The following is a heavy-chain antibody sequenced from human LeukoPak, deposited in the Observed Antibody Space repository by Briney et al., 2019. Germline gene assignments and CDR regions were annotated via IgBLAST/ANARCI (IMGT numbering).Heavy chain of an antibody. V-gene: IGHV4-34*01. CDR2: IYHSGST. CDR3: ARIMLRYFDWPISPVYYYYYGMDV. Sequence: SETLSLTCAVYGGSFSGYYWSWIRQPPGKGLEWIGEIYHSGSTNYNPSLKSRVTISVDTSKNQFSLKLSSVTAADTAVYYCARIMLRYFDWPISPVYYYYYGMDVWGQGTTVTVSS. CDR1: GGSFSGYY. J-gene: IGHJ6*02. D-gene: IGHD3-9*01.